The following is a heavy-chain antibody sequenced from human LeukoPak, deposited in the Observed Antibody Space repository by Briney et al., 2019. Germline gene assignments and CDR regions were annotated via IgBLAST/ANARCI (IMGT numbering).Heavy chain of an antibody. V-gene: IGHV3-66*01. CDR3: AMDSSWLPLKFDY. CDR2: LYSGGTT. D-gene: IGHD2-15*01. J-gene: IGHJ4*02. Sequence: GGSLRLSCAASGFIVSTNCMSWVRQAPGKGLEWVSVLYSGGTTYYADSVKGRFTISRDNSKNTLYLQMNSLRAEDTAVYYCAMDSSWLPLKFDYWGQGTLVTVST. CDR1: GFIVSTNC.